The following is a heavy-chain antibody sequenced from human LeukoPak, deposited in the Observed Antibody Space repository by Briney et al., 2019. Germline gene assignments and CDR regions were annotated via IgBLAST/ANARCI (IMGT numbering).Heavy chain of an antibody. D-gene: IGHD3-16*01. CDR3: ARGSRGAMVDY. Sequence: GGSLRLSCAASGFTFSTNYMSWVRQAPGKGLEWVSIFYTSGNTYYADSVKDRFTISRDNSKNMLYLQMNSLRADDTDVYYCARGSRGAMVDYWGQGTLVTVSS. V-gene: IGHV3-53*01. CDR2: FYTSGNT. J-gene: IGHJ4*02. CDR1: GFTFSTNY.